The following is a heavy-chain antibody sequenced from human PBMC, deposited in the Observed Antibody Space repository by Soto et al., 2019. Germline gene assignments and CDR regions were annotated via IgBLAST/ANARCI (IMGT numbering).Heavy chain of an antibody. CDR3: AKQSNYDILTGYPYYFDY. J-gene: IGHJ4*02. V-gene: IGHV3-23*01. CDR1: GFTFSSYA. CDR2: ISGSGGST. Sequence: PGGSLRLSCAASGFTFSSYAMSWVRQAPGKGLEWVSAISGSGGSTYYADSVKGRFTISRDNSKNTLYLQMNSLRAEDTAVYYCAKQSNYDILTGYPYYFDYWGQGTLVTVSS. D-gene: IGHD3-9*01.